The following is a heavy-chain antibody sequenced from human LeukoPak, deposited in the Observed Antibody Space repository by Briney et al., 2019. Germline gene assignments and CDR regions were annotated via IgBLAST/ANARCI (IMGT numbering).Heavy chain of an antibody. J-gene: IGHJ4*02. V-gene: IGHV3-30*03. CDR2: ISYDGSNK. Sequence: GGSLRLSCAASGFTFSTYGMHWVRQAPGKGLGWVAVISYDGSNKYYADSVKGRFTISRDNSKNTLYLQMNNLRAEDTAVYYCSSGARFGELLSPLDYWGQGTLVTVSS. D-gene: IGHD3-10*01. CDR1: GFTFSTYG. CDR3: SSGARFGELLSPLDY.